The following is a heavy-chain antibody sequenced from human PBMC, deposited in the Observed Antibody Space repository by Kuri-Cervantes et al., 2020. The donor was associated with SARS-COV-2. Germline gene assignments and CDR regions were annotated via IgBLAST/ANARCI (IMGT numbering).Heavy chain of an antibody. CDR2: FDPEDGET. D-gene: IGHD6-13*01. J-gene: IGHJ5*02. V-gene: IGHV1-24*01. CDR1: GYTLTELS. Sequence: ASVKVSCKVSGYTLTELSMHWVRQAPGKGLEWMGGFDPEDGETIYAQKFQGRVTMTEDTSTDTAYMELSSLRSEDTAVYYCATASGTFRSGWFDPWGQGTPVTVSS. CDR3: ATASGTFRSGWFDP.